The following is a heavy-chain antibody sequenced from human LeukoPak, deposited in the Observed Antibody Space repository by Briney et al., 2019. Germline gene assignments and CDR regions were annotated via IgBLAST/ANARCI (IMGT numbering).Heavy chain of an antibody. CDR2: IGARDGRT. Sequence: RGSLRLSCAASGFTFRNHAMTWVRQAPGKGLDWVALIGARDGRTYYADPVKGRFTISRDNFKNTLYLQMNSLRAEDTAIYYCAKGLYDYALDVWGQGTAVTVSS. CDR3: AKGLYDYALDV. CDR1: GFTFRNHA. V-gene: IGHV3-23*01. J-gene: IGHJ6*02.